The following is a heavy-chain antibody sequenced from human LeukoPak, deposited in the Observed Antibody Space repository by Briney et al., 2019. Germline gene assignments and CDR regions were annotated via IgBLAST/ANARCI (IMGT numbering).Heavy chain of an antibody. J-gene: IGHJ6*03. D-gene: IGHD3-3*01. CDR1: GGSFSGYY. CDR3: ARPRRITIFGVVQGAYYMDV. CDR2: IKQSGSS. Sequence: PSETLSLTCAVYGGSFSGYYWSWIRQPPGKGLEWIGEIKQSGSSNYNPSLKSRVTISVDTSKNQFSLKLSSVTAADTAVYYCARPRRITIFGVVQGAYYMDVWGKGTTVTVSS. V-gene: IGHV4-34*01.